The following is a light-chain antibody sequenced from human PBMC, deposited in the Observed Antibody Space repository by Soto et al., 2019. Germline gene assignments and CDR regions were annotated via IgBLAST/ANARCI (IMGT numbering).Light chain of an antibody. CDR2: DSS. Sequence: DIQMTQSPSSLSASVGDRVTITCRASQSISQYLAWYQQKPGKAPKLLIYDSSSLEGGIPSRFSGSGSRIKFTLSISILQPADFATYYSQQYNSESTFVQGTKLGIK. V-gene: IGKV1-5*01. CDR1: QSISQY. J-gene: IGKJ2*01. CDR3: QQYNSEST.